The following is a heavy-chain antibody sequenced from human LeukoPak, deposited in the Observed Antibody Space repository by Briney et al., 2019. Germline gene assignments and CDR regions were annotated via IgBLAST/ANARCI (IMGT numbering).Heavy chain of an antibody. CDR3: ARAEDTAMVPNFDY. J-gene: IGHJ4*02. CDR2: ISYDGSNK. D-gene: IGHD5-18*01. V-gene: IGHV3-30-3*01. Sequence: GGSLRLSCAASGFTFSSYAMHWVRQAPGKGLEWVAVISYDGSNKYYADSVKGRFTISRDNSKNTLYLQMNSLRAEDTAVYYCARAEDTAMVPNFDYWGRGTLVTVSS. CDR1: GFTFSSYA.